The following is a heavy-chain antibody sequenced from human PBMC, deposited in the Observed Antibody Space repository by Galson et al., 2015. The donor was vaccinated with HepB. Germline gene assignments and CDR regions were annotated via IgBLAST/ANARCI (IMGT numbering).Heavy chain of an antibody. CDR1: GSTFTGYY. CDR3: ARVSGLGYCSGGSCYPNYYYYGMDV. V-gene: IGHV1-2*06. D-gene: IGHD2-15*01. Sequence: SVKVSCKASGSTFTGYYMHWVRQAPGQGLEWMGRINPNSGGTNYAQKFQGRVTMTRDTSISTAYMELSRLRSDDTAVYYCARVSGLGYCSGGSCYPNYYYYGMDVWGQGTTVTVSS. CDR2: INPNSGGT. J-gene: IGHJ6*02.